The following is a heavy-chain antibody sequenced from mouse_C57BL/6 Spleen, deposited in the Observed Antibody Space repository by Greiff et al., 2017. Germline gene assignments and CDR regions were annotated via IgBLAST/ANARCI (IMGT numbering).Heavy chain of an antibody. CDR3: TGDRDYDAWFAC. Sequence: DVKLVESGEGLVKPGGSLKLSCEASGFTFSSYAMSWVRQTPEKRLEWVAYISSGGDDIYYADTVKGRFTISSDNTRNTQYLQMISLKSADTAMYYCTGDRDYDAWFACWGHGTLVTVAA. CDR1: GFTFSSYA. V-gene: IGHV5-9-1*02. CDR2: ISSGGDDI. J-gene: IGHJ3*01. D-gene: IGHD2-4*01.